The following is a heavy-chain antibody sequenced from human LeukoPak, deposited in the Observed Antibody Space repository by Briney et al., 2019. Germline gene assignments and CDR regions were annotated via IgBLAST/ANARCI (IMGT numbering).Heavy chain of an antibody. Sequence: PGGSLRLSCAASGFTFSSYEMNWVRQAPGKGLEWVSYISSSGSTIYYADSVKGRFTISRDNAKNSLYLQMNSLRAKDTAVYYCARLASYDSSGYYYYFDYWGQGTLVTVSS. CDR1: GFTFSSYE. CDR2: ISSSGSTI. CDR3: ARLASYDSSGYYYYFDY. J-gene: IGHJ4*02. V-gene: IGHV3-48*03. D-gene: IGHD3-22*01.